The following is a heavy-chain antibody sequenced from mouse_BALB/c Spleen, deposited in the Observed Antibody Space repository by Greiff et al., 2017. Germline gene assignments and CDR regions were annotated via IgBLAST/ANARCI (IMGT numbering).Heavy chain of an antibody. D-gene: IGHD2-14*01. J-gene: IGHJ4*01. Sequence: VQRVESGPGLVAPSQSLSITCTVSGFSLTSYDISWIRQPPGKGLEWLGVIWTGGGTNYNSAFMSRLSISKDNSKSQVFLKMNSLQTDDTAIYYCVRDRYDEGYAMDYWGQGTSVTVSS. CDR1: GFSLTSYD. CDR3: VRDRYDEGYAMDY. CDR2: IWTGGGT. V-gene: IGHV2-9-2*01.